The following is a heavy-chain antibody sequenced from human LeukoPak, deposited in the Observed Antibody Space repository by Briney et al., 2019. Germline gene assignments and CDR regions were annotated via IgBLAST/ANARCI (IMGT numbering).Heavy chain of an antibody. CDR2: ISGDGVST. Sequence: GGSLRLSCAASGFTFSRYDMNWVRQAPGKGLEWVSLISGDGVSTFYADSVKGRFSISRDNSKNSLSLEMNSLRTEDTAMYYCARESGKFDYWGQGTLVAVSS. J-gene: IGHJ4*02. V-gene: IGHV3-43*02. CDR3: ARESGKFDY. CDR1: GFTFSRYD.